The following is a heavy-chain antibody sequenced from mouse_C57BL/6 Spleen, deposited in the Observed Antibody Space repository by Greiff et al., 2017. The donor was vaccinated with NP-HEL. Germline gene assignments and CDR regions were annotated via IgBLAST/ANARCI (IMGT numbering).Heavy chain of an antibody. V-gene: IGHV1-42*01. Sequence: EVKLVESGPELVKPGASVKISCKASGYSFTGYYMNWVKQSPEKSLEWIGEINPSTGGTTYNQKFKAKATLTVDKSSSTAYMQLKSLTSEDSAVYYCARWGGNYDAMDYWGQGTSVTVSS. CDR3: ARWGGNYDAMDY. CDR1: GYSFTGYY. CDR2: INPSTGGT. D-gene: IGHD2-1*01. J-gene: IGHJ4*01.